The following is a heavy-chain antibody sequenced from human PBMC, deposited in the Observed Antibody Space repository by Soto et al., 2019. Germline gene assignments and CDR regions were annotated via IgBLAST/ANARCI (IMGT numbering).Heavy chain of an antibody. D-gene: IGHD6-13*01. CDR1: GYSFTSYW. Sequence: PGESLKISCKGSGYSFTSYWIGWVRQMPGKGLEWMGIIYPGDSDTRYSPSFQGQVTISADKSISTAYLQWSSLKASDTAMYYCARSYSSSWSDNLEPMKNYYGMDVWGQGTTVTVSS. J-gene: IGHJ6*02. CDR3: ARSYSSSWSDNLEPMKNYYGMDV. CDR2: IYPGDSDT. V-gene: IGHV5-51*01.